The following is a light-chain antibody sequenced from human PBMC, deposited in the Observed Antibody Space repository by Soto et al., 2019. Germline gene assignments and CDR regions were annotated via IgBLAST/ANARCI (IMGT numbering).Light chain of an antibody. CDR2: DAS. J-gene: IGKJ3*01. Sequence: EIVLTQSPATLALSPGERATLSCRASQSVNNYLAWYQQKPGQAPRLLIYDASSRATGIPARFSGSGSGTDFTLTISSLEPEDFAVYFCQHRSNWPLTFGPATKVPIK. CDR3: QHRSNWPLT. V-gene: IGKV3-11*01. CDR1: QSVNNY.